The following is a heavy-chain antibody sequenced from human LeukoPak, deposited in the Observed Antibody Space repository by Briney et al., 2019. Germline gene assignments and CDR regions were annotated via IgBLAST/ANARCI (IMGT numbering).Heavy chain of an antibody. V-gene: IGHV4-30-2*01. J-gene: IGHJ3*02. D-gene: IGHD4-11*01. CDR3: ARGERLATVAPGAFDI. CDR2: IYHSGST. Sequence: TSQTLSLTCTVSGGSISSGGYYWSWIRQPPGKGLEWIGYIYHSGSTYYNPSLKSRVTISVDRSKNQFSLKLSSVTAADTAVYYCARGERLATVAPGAFDIWGQGTMVTVSS. CDR1: GGSISSGGYY.